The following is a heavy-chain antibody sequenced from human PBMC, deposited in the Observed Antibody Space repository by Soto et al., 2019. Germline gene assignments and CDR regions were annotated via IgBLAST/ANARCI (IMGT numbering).Heavy chain of an antibody. Sequence: SEALSHTCTVSGGSISSSSYYWGWIRQPPGKGLEWIGSIYYSGNTYYNPSLKSRVTISVDTAKNQFSLKLSSVTAADMAVYYCARIGLTTALLWGQGTLVT. D-gene: IGHD4-17*01. CDR3: ARIGLTTALL. CDR1: GGSISSSSYY. V-gene: IGHV4-39*01. CDR2: IYYSGNT. J-gene: IGHJ4*02.